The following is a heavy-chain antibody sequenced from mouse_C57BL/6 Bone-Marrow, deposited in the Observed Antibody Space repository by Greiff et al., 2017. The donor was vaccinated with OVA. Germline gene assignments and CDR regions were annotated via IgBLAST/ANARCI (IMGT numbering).Heavy chain of an antibody. J-gene: IGHJ2*01. CDR1: GFTFSSYA. CDR2: ISDGGSYT. D-gene: IGHD4-1*01. V-gene: IGHV5-4*01. CDR3: AREFPPLTLDY. Sequence: EVQVVESGGGLVKPGGSLKLSCAASGFTFSSYAMSWVRQTPEKRLEWVATISDGGSYTYYPDNVKGRFTISRDNAKNNLYLQMSQLKSEDTAVYYCAREFPPLTLDYWGQGTTLTVSS.